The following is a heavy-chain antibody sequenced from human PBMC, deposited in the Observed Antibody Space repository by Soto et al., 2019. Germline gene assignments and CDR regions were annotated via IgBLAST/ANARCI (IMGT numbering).Heavy chain of an antibody. CDR1: GFSFYTYA. CDR3: AKGGGSGYFAYHYIDV. Sequence: EVQLLDSGGGLGQSGGSLRLSCAASGFSFYTYAMTWVRQAPGKGLEWVSSISASGTKTYYADSVKGRFTISRDNSRNTVYLQMNSLRVEDTAVYYCAKGGGSGYFAYHYIDVWGKGTTVTVSS. J-gene: IGHJ6*03. CDR2: ISASGTKT. V-gene: IGHV3-23*01. D-gene: IGHD3-3*01.